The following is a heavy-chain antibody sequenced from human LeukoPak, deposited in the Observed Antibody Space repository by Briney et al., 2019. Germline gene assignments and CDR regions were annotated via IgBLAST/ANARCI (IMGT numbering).Heavy chain of an antibody. Sequence: SETLSLTCTVSGASISGGTYYWGWIRQPPGTGLEWIGSIYYSGNTYYDPSLKSRVTISADTSKNHFSLKLSSVTAADTAVYSCASHVTRYFDDWGHGTLVTVSS. CDR2: IYYSGNT. CDR1: GASISGGTYY. D-gene: IGHD2-21*02. CDR3: ASHVTRYFDD. J-gene: IGHJ4*01. V-gene: IGHV4-39*02.